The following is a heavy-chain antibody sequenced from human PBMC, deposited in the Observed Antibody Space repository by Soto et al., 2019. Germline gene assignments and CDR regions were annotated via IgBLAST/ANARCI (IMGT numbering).Heavy chain of an antibody. D-gene: IGHD2-15*01. V-gene: IGHV1-69*13. J-gene: IGHJ6*02. CDR3: ARDGGGYCSGGSCYIGNGMDV. CDR2: IIPIFGTA. Sequence: SVKVSCKASGGTFSSYAISWVRQAPGQGLEWMGGIIPIFGTANYAQKFQGRVTITADESTSTAYMELRSLRSDDTAVYYCARDGGGYCSGGSCYIGNGMDVWGQGTTVTVSS. CDR1: GGTFSSYA.